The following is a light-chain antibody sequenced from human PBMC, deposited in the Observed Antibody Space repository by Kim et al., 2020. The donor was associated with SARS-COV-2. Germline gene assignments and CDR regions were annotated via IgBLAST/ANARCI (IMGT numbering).Light chain of an antibody. V-gene: IGLV3-19*01. CDR3: NSRDSSGNHLV. Sequence: SSELTQDPAVSVALGQTVRITCQGDSLRNYYESWYQQKPGQAPVLVIYGKNNRPSGIPDRFSGSSSGNTASLTITGAQAEDEADYYCNSRDSSGNHLVFGGGTQLTVL. CDR2: GKN. J-gene: IGLJ2*01. CDR1: SLRNYY.